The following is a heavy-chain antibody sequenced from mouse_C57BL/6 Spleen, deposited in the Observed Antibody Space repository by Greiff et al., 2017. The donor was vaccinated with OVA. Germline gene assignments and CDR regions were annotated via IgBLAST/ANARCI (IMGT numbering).Heavy chain of an antibody. J-gene: IGHJ2*01. Sequence: EVQGVESGGDLVKPGGSLKLSCASSGFTFSSYGMSWVRQTPDTRLEWVATLSSGGSYTYSPDRVKGRVTISRDNGKNTLYLQMSILKSEDTAMYYCARHSTGTFDYGGQGTTLTVAA. CDR1: GFTFSSYG. D-gene: IGHD4-1*02. V-gene: IGHV5-6*01. CDR2: LSSGGSYT. CDR3: ARHSTGTFDY.